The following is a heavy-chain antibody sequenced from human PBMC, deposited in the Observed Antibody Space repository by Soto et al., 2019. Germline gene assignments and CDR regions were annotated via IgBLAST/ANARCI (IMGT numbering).Heavy chain of an antibody. V-gene: IGHV1-18*04. CDR1: GDTFTSYY. CDR3: ARDIESVTAKHFFYYYAMDV. J-gene: IGHJ6*02. CDR2: VSANNGHT. Sequence: ASVKVSCKAPGDTFTSYYMHWVRQAPGQGLEWMGWVSANNGHTNYAQNLQGRVSMTTDTSTSTAYMELRGLTFDDTAVYYCARDIESVTAKHFFYYYAMDVWGQGTTVTVSS. D-gene: IGHD2-8*01.